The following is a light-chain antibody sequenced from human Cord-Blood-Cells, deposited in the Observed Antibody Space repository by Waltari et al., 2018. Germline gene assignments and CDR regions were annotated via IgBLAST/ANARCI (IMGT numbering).Light chain of an antibody. CDR3: QQANRFPIT. CDR1: HGLSSW. J-gene: IGKJ5*01. V-gene: IGKV1-12*01. Sequence: ILVAESPSSVSASVGDRVTITCRASHGLSSWLAWYQQKPGTAPKLLIYAASSLQSGFQSRFSGSGSGTDFTLTIRSLQPEDCATYYCQQANRFPITFGQGTRLEIK. CDR2: AAS.